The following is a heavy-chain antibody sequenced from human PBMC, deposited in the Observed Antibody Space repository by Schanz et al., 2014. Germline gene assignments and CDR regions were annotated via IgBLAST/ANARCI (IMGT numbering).Heavy chain of an antibody. CDR3: AKERDITGWNHGDY. D-gene: IGHD6-19*01. Sequence: QVQLGERGGGEEKSGKETRRECAEEGEEGRETSMHWVRQAPGKGLEWVAFISYDGNEKHYPDSVKGRFTISRDNSRNTLFLQMESLRTEDTAVYHCAKERDITGWNHGDYWGQGTLVTVSS. V-gene: IGHV3-30*18. CDR2: ISYDGNEK. J-gene: IGHJ4*02. CDR1: GEEGRETS.